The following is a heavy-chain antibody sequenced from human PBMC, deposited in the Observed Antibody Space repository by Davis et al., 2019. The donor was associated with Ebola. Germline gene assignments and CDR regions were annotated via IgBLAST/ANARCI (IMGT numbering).Heavy chain of an antibody. CDR3: ARQESLYGSIDT. CDR1: GFSFSRYW. V-gene: IGHV5-51*01. J-gene: IGHJ5*02. Sequence: GESLMISCNGSGFSFSRYWIGWVRQMPGKGLEWMGIIYPGDPETRYSPSFEGQVTISADESISTAYLQWSSLKASDSAMYYCARQESLYGSIDTWGQGTLVTVSS. D-gene: IGHD6-13*01. CDR2: IYPGDPET.